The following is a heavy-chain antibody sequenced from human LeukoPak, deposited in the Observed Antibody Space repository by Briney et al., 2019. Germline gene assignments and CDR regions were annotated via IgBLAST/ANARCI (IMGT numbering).Heavy chain of an antibody. Sequence: SQTLSLTCTVSGGSISSDDYYWSWMRQPPGRGLEWIGYIYYSGSTNHNPSLQSRVTISVDTSKNQFSLKLNSVTAADTAVYYCARGGVPGGFYGSFDYWGQGTLVSVSS. CDR1: GGSISSDDYY. D-gene: IGHD3-3*01. J-gene: IGHJ4*02. CDR2: IYYSGST. CDR3: ARGGVPGGFYGSFDY. V-gene: IGHV4-61*08.